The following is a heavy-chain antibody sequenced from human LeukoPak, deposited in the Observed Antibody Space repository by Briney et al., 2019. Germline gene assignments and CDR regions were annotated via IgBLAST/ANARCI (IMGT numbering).Heavy chain of an antibody. J-gene: IGHJ4*02. V-gene: IGHV1-46*01. CDR3: ARDLFSMVRGVNYFDY. CDR2: INPSGGST. Sequence: ASVKVSSKASGYTFTSYYMHWVRQAPGQGLEWMGIINPSGGSTSYAQKFQGRVTMTRDTSTSTVYMELSSLRSEDTAVYYCARDLFSMVRGVNYFDYWGQGTLVTVSS. CDR1: GYTFTSYY. D-gene: IGHD3-10*01.